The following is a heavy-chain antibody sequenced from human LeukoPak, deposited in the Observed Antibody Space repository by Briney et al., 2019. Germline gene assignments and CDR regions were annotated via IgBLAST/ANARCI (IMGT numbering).Heavy chain of an antibody. CDR3: ARLIISYSSSSRAPRVDP. CDR2: IYYSGST. J-gene: IGHJ5*02. Sequence: SETLSLTCTVYGGSISSYYWSWIRQPPGKGLEWIGYIYYSGSTNYNPSLKSRVTISVDTSKNQFSLKLSSVTAADTAVYYCARLIISYSSSSRAPRVDPWGQGTLVTVSS. D-gene: IGHD6-6*01. V-gene: IGHV4-59*08. CDR1: GGSISSYY.